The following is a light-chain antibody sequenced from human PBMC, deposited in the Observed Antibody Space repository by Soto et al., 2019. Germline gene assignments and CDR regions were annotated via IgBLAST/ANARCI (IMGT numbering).Light chain of an antibody. Sequence: DIQMTQSPSSLSASVGDRVTITCRASQSISSYLNWYQQKPGKAPKLLIYAASSLQSGVPSRFSGSGSVTHFTLPISSLQPEDFATYYCQQSYSTPYPFGQGTKLEIK. CDR3: QQSYSTPYP. CDR2: AAS. J-gene: IGKJ2*01. V-gene: IGKV1-39*01. CDR1: QSISSY.